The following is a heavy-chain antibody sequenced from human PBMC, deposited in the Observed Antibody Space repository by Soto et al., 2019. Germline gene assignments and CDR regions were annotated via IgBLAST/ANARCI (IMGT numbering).Heavy chain of an antibody. V-gene: IGHV1-18*01. CDR2: ISAYNGNT. CDR3: ARAVRDYDFWSGFIDY. Sequence: ASVKVSCKASGYTFTSYGISWVRQAPGQGLEWMGWISAYNGNTNYAQKLQGRVTMTTDTSTSTAYMELRSLRSDDTAVYYCARAVRDYDFWSGFIDYWGQGTLVTVSS. D-gene: IGHD3-3*01. CDR1: GYTFTSYG. J-gene: IGHJ4*02.